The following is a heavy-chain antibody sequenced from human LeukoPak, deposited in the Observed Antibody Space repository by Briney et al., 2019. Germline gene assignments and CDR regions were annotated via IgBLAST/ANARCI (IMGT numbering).Heavy chain of an antibody. J-gene: IGHJ3*01. CDR3: AKFGLPYSIDL. V-gene: IGHV3-7*01. D-gene: IGHD3/OR15-3a*01. CDR1: GFSIHQSS. Sequence: GGSLRLSCKASGFSIHQSSMSWVRQAPVKGLEGVASIRPDGSAVFYVDSVKGRFTFSRDNAKNSLDLQMNSLRAEDTALDYCAKFGLPYSIDLWGQGTMVTVSS. CDR2: IRPDGSAV.